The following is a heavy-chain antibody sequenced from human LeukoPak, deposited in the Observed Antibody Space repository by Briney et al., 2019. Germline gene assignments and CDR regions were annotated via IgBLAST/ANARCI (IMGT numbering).Heavy chain of an antibody. V-gene: IGHV4-61*08. CDR1: GGSISSGGYY. Sequence: SETLSLTCTVSGGSISSGGYYWSWIRQHPGKGLEWIGYINYSGSTYYNPSLSGRVTISMDTSNNQFSLRLSSVTAADTAVYYCARQQLPNGAYYFDNWGQGTLVTVSS. D-gene: IGHD6-13*01. J-gene: IGHJ4*02. CDR3: ARQQLPNGAYYFDN. CDR2: INYSGST.